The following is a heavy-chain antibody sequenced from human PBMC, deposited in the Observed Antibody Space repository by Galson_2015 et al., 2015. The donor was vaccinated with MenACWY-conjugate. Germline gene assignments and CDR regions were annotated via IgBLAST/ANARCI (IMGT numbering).Heavy chain of an antibody. CDR1: GGSISSYY. Sequence: ETLSLTCTVSGGSISSYYWSWIRQPPGKGLEWIGYIYYGGSTNYNPSLKSRVTISVDTSKNQFSLKLSSVTAADTAVYYCAREREGYSGSWPRFDPWGQGTLVTVSS. D-gene: IGHD6-13*01. J-gene: IGHJ5*02. V-gene: IGHV4-59*01. CDR3: AREREGYSGSWPRFDP. CDR2: IYYGGST.